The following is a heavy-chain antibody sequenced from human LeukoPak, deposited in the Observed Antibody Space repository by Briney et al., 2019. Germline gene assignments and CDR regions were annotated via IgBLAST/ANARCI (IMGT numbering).Heavy chain of an antibody. D-gene: IGHD1-26*01. Sequence: ASVKVSCKASGGTFSSYAISWVRQAPGQGLEWMGGIIPILGTANYAQKFQGRVTITADKSTSTAYMELSSLRSEDTAVYYCATSVGPIVGATNHWGQGTLVTVSS. CDR3: ATSVGPIVGATNH. J-gene: IGHJ4*02. CDR2: IIPILGTA. V-gene: IGHV1-69*10. CDR1: GGTFSSYA.